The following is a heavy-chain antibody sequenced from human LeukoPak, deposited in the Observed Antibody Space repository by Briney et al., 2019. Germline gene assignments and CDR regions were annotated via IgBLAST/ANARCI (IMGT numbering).Heavy chain of an antibody. D-gene: IGHD6-19*01. Sequence: RASVKVSCKASGYTFTGYYMHWVRQAPGQGLEWMGWINPNSGGTNYAQKFQSRVTMTRDTSISTAYMELSRLRSDDTAVYYCARDPAAVAGTGGDYWGQGTLVTVSS. CDR1: GYTFTGYY. J-gene: IGHJ4*02. CDR3: ARDPAAVAGTGGDY. CDR2: INPNSGGT. V-gene: IGHV1-2*02.